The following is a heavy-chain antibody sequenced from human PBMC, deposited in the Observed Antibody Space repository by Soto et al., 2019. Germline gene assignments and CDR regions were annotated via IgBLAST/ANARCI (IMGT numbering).Heavy chain of an antibody. CDR1: GGSISTYY. D-gene: IGHD6-19*01. CDR3: AREQTVAGIIYFDY. CDR2: IYYSGST. J-gene: IGHJ4*02. Sequence: LTCTVSGGSISTYYWSWIRQPPGKGLEWIGYIYYSGSTNYNPSLKSRVTISVDTSKNQFSLKLSSVTAADTAVYYCAREQTVAGIIYFDYWGQGTLVTVCS. V-gene: IGHV4-59*01.